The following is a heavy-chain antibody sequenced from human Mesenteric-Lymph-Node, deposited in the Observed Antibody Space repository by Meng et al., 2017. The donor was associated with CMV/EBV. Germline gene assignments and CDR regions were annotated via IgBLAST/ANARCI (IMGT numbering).Heavy chain of an antibody. D-gene: IGHD1-26*01. Sequence: GGSLRLSCAASGFTFFSRYWMHWVRQAPGKGLVWVSRIISDETTTIHADSVKGRFTISRDNAKNSLYLQMNRLRAEDTAVYYCATGGSYSVYYFDYWGQGTLVTVSS. CDR1: GFTFFSRYW. CDR3: ATGGSYSVYYFDY. V-gene: IGHV3-74*01. CDR2: IISDETTT. J-gene: IGHJ4*02.